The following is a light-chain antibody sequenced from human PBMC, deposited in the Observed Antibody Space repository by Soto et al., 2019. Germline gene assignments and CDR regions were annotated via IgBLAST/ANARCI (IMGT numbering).Light chain of an antibody. J-gene: IGKJ3*01. CDR2: AAS. Sequence: IQLTQSPSSLSASVGDRVTITCRASQGLNSNLAWYQQKPGKAPKLLMYAASTLQKGGPSRFSGNGSGTDFTLSIRSLQPEDVATYYCQQSSNYFTFGPGTKVDI. CDR3: QQSSNYFT. V-gene: IGKV1-9*01. CDR1: QGLNSN.